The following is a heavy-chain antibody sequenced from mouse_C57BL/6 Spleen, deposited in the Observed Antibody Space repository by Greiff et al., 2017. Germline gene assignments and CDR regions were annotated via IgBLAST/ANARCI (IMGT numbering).Heavy chain of an antibody. Sequence: VQVVESGPGLVQPSQSLSITCTVSGFSLTSYGVHWVRQSPGKGLEWLGVIWSGGSTDYNAAFISRLSISKDNSKSQVFFKMNSLQADDTAIYYCATPRDFDVWGTGTTVTVSS. J-gene: IGHJ1*03. V-gene: IGHV2-2*01. CDR3: ATPRDFDV. CDR1: GFSLTSYG. CDR2: IWSGGST.